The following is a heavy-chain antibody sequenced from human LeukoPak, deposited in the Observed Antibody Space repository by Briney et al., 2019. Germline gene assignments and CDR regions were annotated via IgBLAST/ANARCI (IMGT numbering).Heavy chain of an antibody. CDR1: GYTFTSYY. Sequence: ASVKVSCKASGYTFTSYYMHWVRQAPGQGLEWMEIINPSGGSTSYAQKFQGRVTMTRDTSTSTVYMELSSLGSEDAAVYYCARVRGGPDYWGQGTLVTVSS. CDR3: ARVRGGPDY. CDR2: INPSGGST. V-gene: IGHV1-46*01. J-gene: IGHJ4*02. D-gene: IGHD3-16*01.